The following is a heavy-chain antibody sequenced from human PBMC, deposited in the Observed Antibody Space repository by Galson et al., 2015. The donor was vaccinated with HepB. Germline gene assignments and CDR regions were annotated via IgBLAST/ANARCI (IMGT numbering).Heavy chain of an antibody. CDR3: ARGDTSSWYPKTEYYFDY. J-gene: IGHJ4*02. D-gene: IGHD6-13*01. Sequence: SLRLSCAASGFTFSSYSMNWVRQAPGKGLEWVSSISSSSSYIYYADSVKGRFTISRDNAKNSLYLQMNSLRAEDTAVYYCARGDTSSWYPKTEYYFDYWGQGTLVTVSS. CDR1: GFTFSSYS. CDR2: ISSSSSYI. V-gene: IGHV3-21*01.